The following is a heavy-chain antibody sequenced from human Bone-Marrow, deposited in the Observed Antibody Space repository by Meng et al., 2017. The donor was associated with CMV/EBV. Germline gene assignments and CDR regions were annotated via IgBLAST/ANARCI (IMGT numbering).Heavy chain of an antibody. J-gene: IGHJ6*02. CDR1: GGSFSGYY. CDR2: INHSGST. Sequence: SQTLSLTCAVYGGSFSGYYWSWIRQPPGKGLEWIGEINHSGSTNYNPSLKSRVTISVDTSKNQFSLKLSSVTAADTAVYYCAREGYHFWSGYYYYYGMDVWGQATTATVSS. D-gene: IGHD3-3*01. CDR3: AREGYHFWSGYYYYYGMDV. V-gene: IGHV4-34*01.